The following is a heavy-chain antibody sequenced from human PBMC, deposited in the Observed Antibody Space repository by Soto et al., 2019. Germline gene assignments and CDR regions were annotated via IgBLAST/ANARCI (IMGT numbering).Heavy chain of an antibody. D-gene: IGHD6-13*01. J-gene: IGHJ6*02. V-gene: IGHV1-24*01. Sequence: GASVKVSCKVSGYTLTELSMHCVRQAPGKGLEWMGGFDPEDGETIYAQKFQGRVTMTEDTSTDTAYMELSSLRSEDTAVYYCATVKAAYYYYYGMEVWGQGTTVTVSS. CDR2: FDPEDGET. CDR3: ATVKAAYYYYYGMEV. CDR1: GYTLTELS.